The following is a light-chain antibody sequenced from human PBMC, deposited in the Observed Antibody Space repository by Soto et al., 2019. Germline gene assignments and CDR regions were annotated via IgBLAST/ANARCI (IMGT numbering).Light chain of an antibody. CDR2: DAS. J-gene: IGKJ2*01. V-gene: IGKV1-33*01. CDR3: QQYDNLQYT. Sequence: DIQMTQSPSSLSASVGDRVTITCQASQDISNYLNWYQQKPGKAPKLLIYDASNLETGVPSRFSGSGSGTDFTFTISSLQPEVIATYYCQQYDNLQYTFGQGTKLEIK. CDR1: QDISNY.